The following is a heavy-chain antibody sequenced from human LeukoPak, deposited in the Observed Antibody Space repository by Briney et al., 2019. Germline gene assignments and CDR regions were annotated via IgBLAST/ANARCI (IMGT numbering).Heavy chain of an antibody. Sequence: GGSLRLSCAASGFTFSNNWMTWVRQAPGKGLEWVASVKKDASEKYYVDSVKGRFTISRDNAKNSLYLQMNSLRAGDTAVYYCARGTGERLMDVWGQGTTVTVSS. V-gene: IGHV3-7*04. D-gene: IGHD3-10*01. J-gene: IGHJ6*02. CDR2: VKKDASEK. CDR3: ARGTGERLMDV. CDR1: GFTFSNNW.